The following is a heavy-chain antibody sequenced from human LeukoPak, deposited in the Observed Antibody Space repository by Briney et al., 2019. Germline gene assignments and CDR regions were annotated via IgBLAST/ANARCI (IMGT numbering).Heavy chain of an antibody. CDR2: INHSGST. CDR1: GGSFSGYY. Sequence: KPSETLSLTCAVYGGSFSGYYWSWIRQPPGKGLEWIGEINHSGSTNYNPSLKSRVTISVDTSKNQFSLNLTSVTAADTAVYYCARSAYSNSGIDYWGQGTLVTVSS. J-gene: IGHJ4*02. CDR3: ARSAYSNSGIDY. V-gene: IGHV4-34*01. D-gene: IGHD6-13*01.